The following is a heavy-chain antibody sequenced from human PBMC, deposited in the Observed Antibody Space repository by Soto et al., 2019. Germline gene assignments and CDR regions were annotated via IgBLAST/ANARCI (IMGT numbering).Heavy chain of an antibody. CDR2: INPNSGST. D-gene: IGHD6-13*01. J-gene: IGHJ5*02. Sequence: ASVKVSCKASGYTFTSYDINWVRQATGQGLEWMGWINPNSGSTNYAQKFQGWVTMTRDTSISTAYMELSRLRSDDTAVYYCARDRRRLSSSWYQKGGWFDPWGQGTLVTVSS. V-gene: IGHV1-2*04. CDR1: GYTFTSYD. CDR3: ARDRRRLSSSWYQKGGWFDP.